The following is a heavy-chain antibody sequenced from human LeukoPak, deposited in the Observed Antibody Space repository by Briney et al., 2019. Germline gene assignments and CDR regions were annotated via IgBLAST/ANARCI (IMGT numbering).Heavy chain of an antibody. CDR3: ASGSGTVSPFDY. D-gene: IGHD4-17*01. J-gene: IGHJ4*02. Sequence: SETLSPTCAVYGGSFSGYYWSWIRQPPGKGLEWIGEINHSGSTNYNPSLKSRVTISVDTSKNQFSLKLSSVTAADTAVYYCASGSGTVSPFDYWGQGTLVTVSS. CDR2: INHSGST. CDR1: GGSFSGYY. V-gene: IGHV4-34*01.